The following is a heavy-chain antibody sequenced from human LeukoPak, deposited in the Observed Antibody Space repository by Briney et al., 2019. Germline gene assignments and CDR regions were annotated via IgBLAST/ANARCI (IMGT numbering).Heavy chain of an antibody. CDR1: GFTFSNAW. V-gene: IGHV3-15*01. J-gene: IGHJ6*02. CDR2: IKSKTDGGTT. CDR3: TTDCYDFWSGYYFSYYGMDV. D-gene: IGHD3-3*01. Sequence: GGSLRLSCAASGFTFSNAWMSWVRQAPGKGLEWVGRIKSKTDGGTTDYAAPVKGRFTISRDDSKNTLYLQMNSLKTEDTAVYYCTTDCYDFWSGYYFSYYGMDVWGQGTTVTVSS.